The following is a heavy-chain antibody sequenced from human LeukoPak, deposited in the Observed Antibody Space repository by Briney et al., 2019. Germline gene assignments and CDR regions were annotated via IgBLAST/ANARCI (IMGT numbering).Heavy chain of an antibody. CDR2: ITGSGGNT. V-gene: IGHV3-23*01. CDR1: GFTFSNYA. Sequence: GGSLRLSCAASGFTFSNYAMSWVRQAPGKGLEWVSAITGSGGNTYYADSVKGRFTISRDNSKNTVFLQMNSLRAEDTAVYYCAKWGDYDVLTGYYVSDYWGQETLVSVSS. CDR3: AKWGDYDVLTGYYVSDY. J-gene: IGHJ4*02. D-gene: IGHD3-9*01.